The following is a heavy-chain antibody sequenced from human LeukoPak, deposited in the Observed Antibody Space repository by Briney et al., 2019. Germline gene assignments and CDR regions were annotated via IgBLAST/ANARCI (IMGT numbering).Heavy chain of an antibody. CDR3: ARVGKGKSFGEVLKGRMKTNWFDP. V-gene: IGHV4-4*02. CDR1: GDSISSSNW. Sequence: TSETLSLTCAVSGDSISSSNWWSWVRQPPGKGLEWIGEIYHSGNTNYNPSLTSRVTISVATSKTQLSLKLSSVTAADTAVYYCARVGKGKSFGEVLKGRMKTNWFDPWGQGTLVTVSS. J-gene: IGHJ5*02. CDR2: IYHSGNT. D-gene: IGHD3-10*01.